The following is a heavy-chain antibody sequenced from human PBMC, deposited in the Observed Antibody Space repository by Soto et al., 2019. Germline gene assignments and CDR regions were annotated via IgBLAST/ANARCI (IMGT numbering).Heavy chain of an antibody. CDR3: ARDSDTAVLNHYYYGMDV. CDR1: GGSISSGDYY. Sequence: SETLSLTCTVSGGSISSGDYYWSWIRQPPGKGLEWIGYIYHRGNTFYNPSLKSQISISVDTSKNQFSLKLRSVTAADTAVYYCARDSDTAVLNHYYYGMDVWGRGTTVPVSS. CDR2: IYHRGNT. J-gene: IGHJ6*02. D-gene: IGHD5-18*01. V-gene: IGHV4-30-4*01.